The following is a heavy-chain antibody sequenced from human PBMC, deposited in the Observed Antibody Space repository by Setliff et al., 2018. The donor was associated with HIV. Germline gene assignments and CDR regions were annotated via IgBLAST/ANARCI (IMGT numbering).Heavy chain of an antibody. V-gene: IGHV4-59*11. CDR3: ARGGTSSNWFDP. CDR2: VDYSGTP. J-gene: IGHJ5*02. Sequence: SETLSLTCSVSGDSLGSHYWSWVRQPPGKGLEWIGSVDYSGTPNYSPSLKSRVTISLDTSKNEISLKVTSVTAADTAMYYCARGGTSSNWFDPWGQGTLVTVSS. D-gene: IGHD1-26*01. CDR1: GDSLGSHY.